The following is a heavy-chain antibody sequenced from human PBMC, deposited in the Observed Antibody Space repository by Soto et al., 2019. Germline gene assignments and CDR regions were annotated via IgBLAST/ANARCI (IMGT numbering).Heavy chain of an antibody. Sequence: SQTLSLTCTVSGGSISSYYWSWIRQPPGKGLEWIGYIYYSGSTNYNPSLKSRVTISVDTSKNQFSLKLSSVTAADTAVYYCARRRRHSSSFLIDYWGQGTLVTVSS. J-gene: IGHJ4*02. CDR3: ARRRRHSSSFLIDY. CDR2: IYYSGST. CDR1: GGSISSYY. V-gene: IGHV4-59*08. D-gene: IGHD6-6*01.